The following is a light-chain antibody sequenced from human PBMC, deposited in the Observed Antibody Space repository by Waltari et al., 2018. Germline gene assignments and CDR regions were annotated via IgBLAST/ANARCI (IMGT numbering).Light chain of an antibody. Sequence: DFQMTQSPSSLSASVGDRVTITCRASRSIDTYLNWYHQKPGKAPDLLILAASHLQGGVPSRFSGSGSGTDFTLTINGVQPEDFATYYCQQSLSIPFTFGQGTRLEIK. CDR2: AAS. V-gene: IGKV1-39*01. CDR1: RSIDTY. CDR3: QQSLSIPFT. J-gene: IGKJ5*01.